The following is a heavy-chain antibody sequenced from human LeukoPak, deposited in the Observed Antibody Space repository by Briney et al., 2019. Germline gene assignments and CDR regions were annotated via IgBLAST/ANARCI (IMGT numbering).Heavy chain of an antibody. J-gene: IGHJ3*02. CDR3: AINPPHSSGWYSAGAFDI. CDR2: INPSGGST. V-gene: IGHV1-46*01. Sequence: ASVKVSCKASGYTFTSYYMHWERQAPGQGLEWMGIINPSGGSTSYAQKFQGRVTMTRDTSTSTVYMELSSLRSEDTAVYYCAINPPHSSGWYSAGAFDIWGQGTMVTVSS. CDR1: GYTFTSYY. D-gene: IGHD6-19*01.